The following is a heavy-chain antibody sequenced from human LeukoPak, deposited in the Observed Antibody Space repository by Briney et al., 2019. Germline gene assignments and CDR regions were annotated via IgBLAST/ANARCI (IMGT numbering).Heavy chain of an antibody. Sequence: ASVKVSCKASGYTFIAYGISWVRQAPGQGLEWMGWINPNTAGTNYAQKFLGGVTLTWDTSISTAYMELNRLTSDDTAVYYCATSAGDYRAGHYYYMGVWGKGTSVTVSS. D-gene: IGHD4-11*01. CDR1: GYTFIAYG. CDR3: ATSAGDYRAGHYYYMGV. J-gene: IGHJ6*03. CDR2: INPNTAGT. V-gene: IGHV1-2*02.